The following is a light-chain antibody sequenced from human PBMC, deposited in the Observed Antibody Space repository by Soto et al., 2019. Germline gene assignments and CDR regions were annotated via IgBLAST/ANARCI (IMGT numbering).Light chain of an antibody. CDR1: QDIGND. J-gene: IGKJ1*01. CDR2: AAS. V-gene: IGKV1-6*02. CDR3: LQDYTYPWT. Sequence: IQMTQSPSSLSASVRDRVTITCRASQDIGNDLGWYQQKPGKAPNLLIYAASSLRSGVPSRFSGSGSGTHFSLTINSLHAEDSATYFCLQDYTYPWTFGQGTKVEI.